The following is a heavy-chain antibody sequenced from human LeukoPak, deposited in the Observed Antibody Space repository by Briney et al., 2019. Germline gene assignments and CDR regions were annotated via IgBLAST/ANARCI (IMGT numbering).Heavy chain of an antibody. CDR2: INHSGST. CDR3: ARAQGNGLIDF. J-gene: IGHJ4*02. V-gene: IGHV4-34*01. D-gene: IGHD3/OR15-3a*01. CDR1: GGSFSGYY. Sequence: SETLSLTCAVYGGSFSGYYWSWIRQPPGKGLEWIGEINHSGSTNYNPSLKSRVTISVDTSKNQFSLKLSSVTAADTADYYCARAQGNGLIDFWGQGTLVTVSS.